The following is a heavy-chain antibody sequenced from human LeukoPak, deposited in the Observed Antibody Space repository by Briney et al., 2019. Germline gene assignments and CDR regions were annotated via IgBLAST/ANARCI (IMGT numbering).Heavy chain of an antibody. CDR2: IIPIFGTA. D-gene: IGHD3-3*01. V-gene: IGHV1-69*13. J-gene: IGHJ6*02. CDR3: ARDEYVTIFGVALYGMDV. CDR1: GGTFISYA. Sequence: SVKVSCKASGGTFISYAISWVRQAPGQGLEWMGGIIPIFGTANYAQKFQGRVTITADESTSTAYMELSSLRSEDTAAYYCARDEYVTIFGVALYGMDVWGQGTTVTVSS.